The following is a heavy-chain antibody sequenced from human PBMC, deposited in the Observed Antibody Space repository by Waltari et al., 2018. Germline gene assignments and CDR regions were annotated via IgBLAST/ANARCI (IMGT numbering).Heavy chain of an antibody. CDR3: TKAPADGDVFDV. Sequence: EAQMSESGGCSVQWGGSGTLFCYGSGMRFRHDAMGWVRQAPGEGLEWVSLIDSGGSMTYYSDSVEGRFTISRDNARNTVYLQMSSLRVEDTAIYYCTKAPADGDVFDVWGHGTEVSVSS. D-gene: IGHD7-27*01. CDR2: IDSGGSMT. J-gene: IGHJ3*01. V-gene: IGHV3-23*03. CDR1: GMRFRHDA.